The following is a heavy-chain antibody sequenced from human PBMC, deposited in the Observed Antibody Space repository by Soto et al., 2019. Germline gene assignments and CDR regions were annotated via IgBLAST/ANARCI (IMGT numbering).Heavy chain of an antibody. CDR3: ASPLGSRIAAAGPGAYYYYGMDV. Sequence: GASVKVSCKASGGTFSSYAISWVRQAPGQGLEWMGGIIPIFGTANYAQKFQGRVTITADESTSTAYMELSSLRSEDTAVYYCASPLGSRIAAAGPGAYYYYGMDVWGQGTTVTVSS. CDR1: GGTFSSYA. D-gene: IGHD6-13*01. V-gene: IGHV1-69*13. CDR2: IIPIFGTA. J-gene: IGHJ6*02.